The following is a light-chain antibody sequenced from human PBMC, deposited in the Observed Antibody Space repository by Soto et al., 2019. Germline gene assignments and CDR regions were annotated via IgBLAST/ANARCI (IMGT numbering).Light chain of an antibody. Sequence: QSVLTQPASVSGSPGQSITISCTGTSSDVGAYDFVSWYQQHPDKAPKLMIYEVIYRHSGVSHLFSASKSVNTATLTISGLKAEDEGDYSCSSYATRSTRVFGTGTKLTVL. J-gene: IGLJ1*01. CDR3: SSYATRSTRV. CDR2: EVI. CDR1: SSDVGAYDF. V-gene: IGLV2-14*03.